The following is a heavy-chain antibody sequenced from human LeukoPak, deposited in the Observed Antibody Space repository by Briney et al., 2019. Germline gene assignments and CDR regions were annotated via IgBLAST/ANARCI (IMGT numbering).Heavy chain of an antibody. CDR2: ISGSGGST. CDR1: GFTFSSYA. CDR3: AKSFLEWLRYFDY. V-gene: IGHV3-23*01. J-gene: IGHJ4*02. Sequence: GGSLRLSCAASGFTFSSYAMSWVRQAPGRGLEWVSAISGSGGSTYYADSVKGRFTISRDNSKNTLYLQMNSLRAEDTAVYYCAKSFLEWLRYFDYWGQGTLVTVSS. D-gene: IGHD3-3*01.